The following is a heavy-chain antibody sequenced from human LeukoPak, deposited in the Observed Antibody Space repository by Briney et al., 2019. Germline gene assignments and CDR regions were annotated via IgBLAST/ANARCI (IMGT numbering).Heavy chain of an antibody. Sequence: GGSLRLSCAASGFTFDDYTMHWVRQAPGKGLEWVSLISWDGGSTYYADSVKGRFTISRDNSKNSLYLQMNSLRTEDTALYYCAKGGFGELGYYMDVWGKGTTVTISS. D-gene: IGHD3-10*01. CDR3: AKGGFGELGYYMDV. CDR1: GFTFDDYT. CDR2: ISWDGGST. J-gene: IGHJ6*03. V-gene: IGHV3-43*01.